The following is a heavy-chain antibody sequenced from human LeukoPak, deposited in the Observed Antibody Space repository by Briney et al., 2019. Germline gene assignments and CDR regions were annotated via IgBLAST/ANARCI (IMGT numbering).Heavy chain of an antibody. CDR3: AKALKQPGYMDV. CDR1: GFTFSSYA. Sequence: GGSLRLSCAASGFTFSSYAMSWVRQAPGKGLEWVSAISGSGGSTYYADSVKGRLTISRDNSKNTLYLQMNSLRAEDTAVYYCAKALKQPGYMDVWGKGTTVTVSS. J-gene: IGHJ6*03. D-gene: IGHD1/OR15-1a*01. V-gene: IGHV3-23*01. CDR2: ISGSGGST.